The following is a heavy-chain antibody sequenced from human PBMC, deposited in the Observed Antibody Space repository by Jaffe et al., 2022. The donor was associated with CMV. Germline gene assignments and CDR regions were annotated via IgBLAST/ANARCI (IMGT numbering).Heavy chain of an antibody. J-gene: IGHJ6*03. D-gene: IGHD2-15*01. CDR1: GGSISSYH. CDR3: ARLGVVVSATKYYYYMDV. CDR2: IYYSGST. Sequence: QVQLQESGPGLVKPSETLSLTCTVSGGSISSYHWSWIRQPPGKGLEWIGYIYYSGSTNYNPPLKNRVTISVDTSKHQFSLKLSSVTAADTAVYYCARLGVVVSATKYYYYMDVWGKGTTVTVSS. V-gene: IGHV4-59*08.